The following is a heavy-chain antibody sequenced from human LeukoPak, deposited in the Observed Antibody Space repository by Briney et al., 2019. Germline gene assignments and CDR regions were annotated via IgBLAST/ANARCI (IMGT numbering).Heavy chain of an antibody. CDR2: INAGNGNT. CDR1: GYTFSSYA. CDR3: ARDRVFGSGLPAYYYGMDV. D-gene: IGHD6-19*01. J-gene: IGHJ6*02. Sequence: ASVKVSYKASGYTFSSYAMHWVRQAPGQRLEWMGWINAGNGNTKYSQKFQGRVTITRDTSASTAYMELSSLRSEDTAVYYCARDRVFGSGLPAYYYGMDVWGQGTTVTVSS. V-gene: IGHV1-3*01.